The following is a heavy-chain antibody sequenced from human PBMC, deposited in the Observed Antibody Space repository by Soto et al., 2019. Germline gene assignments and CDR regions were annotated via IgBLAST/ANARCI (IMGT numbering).Heavy chain of an antibody. J-gene: IGHJ6*02. CDR2: ISGSGGST. CDR1: GFTFSSYA. V-gene: IGHV3-23*01. Sequence: GGSLRLSCAASGFTFSSYAMSWVRQAPGKGLEWVSAISGSGGSTYYADSVKGRFTISRDNSKNTLYLQMNSLRAEDTAVYYCAKGGCSSTSCYSYDYYGMDVWGQGTTVTVSS. CDR3: AKGGCSSTSCYSYDYYGMDV. D-gene: IGHD2-2*01.